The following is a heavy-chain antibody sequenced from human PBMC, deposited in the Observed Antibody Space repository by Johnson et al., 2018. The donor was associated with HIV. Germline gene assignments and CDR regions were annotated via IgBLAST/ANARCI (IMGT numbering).Heavy chain of an antibody. CDR2: ISYDGSNK. J-gene: IGHJ3*01. V-gene: IGHV3-30-3*01. CDR1: GFAFSDYY. Sequence: VQLVESGGGLVKPGGSLRLSCAASGFAFSDYYMAWIRQAPGKGLEWVAVISYDGSNKYYTDSVKGRFTISRDNSKNTLYLQMNSLRADDTAVYYCARGSVVVFVGHDVRG. D-gene: IGHD2-2*01. CDR3: ARGSVVVFVGHDV.